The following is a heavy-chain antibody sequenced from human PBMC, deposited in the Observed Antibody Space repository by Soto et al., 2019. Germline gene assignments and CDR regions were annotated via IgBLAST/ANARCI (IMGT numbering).Heavy chain of an antibody. Sequence: QVQLVESGGGVVQPGRSLRLSCAASGFTFSSYGMHWVRQAPGKGLEWVAVIWYDGSNKYYADSVKGRFTISRDNSKNTLYLEMNSLRAEDTAVYYGARGKGGVRLGELSSPVGYGMDVWGQGPTVTVSS. CDR3: ARGKGGVRLGELSSPVGYGMDV. D-gene: IGHD3-16*02. J-gene: IGHJ6*02. CDR1: GFTFSSYG. CDR2: IWYDGSNK. V-gene: IGHV3-33*01.